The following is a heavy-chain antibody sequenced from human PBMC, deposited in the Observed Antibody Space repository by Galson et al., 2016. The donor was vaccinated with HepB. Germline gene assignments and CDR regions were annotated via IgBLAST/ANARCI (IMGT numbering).Heavy chain of an antibody. D-gene: IGHD4-17*01. CDR3: ARSGEPS. J-gene: IGHJ5*02. V-gene: IGHV3-7*01. CDR1: GFTFSNFW. Sequence: SLRLSCAASGFTFSNFWMGWVRQAPGKGLEWVANINQDGIEKYYVGSVEGRFTISRDNAKKSLYLQMDSLRAEDTAVYYCARSGEPSWGQGTLVTVSS. CDR2: INQDGIEK.